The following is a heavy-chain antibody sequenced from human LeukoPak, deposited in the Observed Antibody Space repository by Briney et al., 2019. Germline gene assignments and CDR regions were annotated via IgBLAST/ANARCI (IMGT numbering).Heavy chain of an antibody. CDR1: GGSFSGYY. CDR2: IYYRGST. V-gene: IGHV4-59*01. CDR3: AAAAYGSESYTVDY. Sequence: PSETLSLTCAVYGGSFSGYYWSWIRQPPGKGLEWIGYIYYRGSTKYNPSLKSRVTISVDTSNNQFSLKLSSVAAADTAVYYCAAAAYGSESYTVDYWGQGTLVTVSS. D-gene: IGHD3-10*01. J-gene: IGHJ4*02.